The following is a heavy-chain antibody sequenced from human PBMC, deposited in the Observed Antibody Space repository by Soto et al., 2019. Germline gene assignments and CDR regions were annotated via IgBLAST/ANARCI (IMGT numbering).Heavy chain of an antibody. CDR1: GGSISSNY. Sequence: QVQLQESGPGLVKPSETLSLTCSVSGGSISSNYWSWIRQPGGKGLECIGCSYACGSTNYNPSLNSRVTMSVDTSKNQCSLKLSSVTAADTAVYYCARDVYGSSTSGYYYYGMAVWCQGTTVTVSS. J-gene: IGHJ6*02. V-gene: IGHV4-4*07. CDR3: ARDVYGSSTSGYYYYGMAV. D-gene: IGHD2-2*01. CDR2: SYACGST.